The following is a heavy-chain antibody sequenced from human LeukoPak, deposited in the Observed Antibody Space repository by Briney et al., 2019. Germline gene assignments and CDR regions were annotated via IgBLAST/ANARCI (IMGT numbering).Heavy chain of an antibody. CDR3: ARDHKWDSSGWPTYFDY. CDR2: ISSSGSTI. Sequence: GGSLRLSCAASGFTFSSYEMNWVRQAPGKGLEWVSYISSSGSTIYYADSVKGRFTISRDNAKNSLYLQMNSLRAEDTAVYYCARDHKWDSSGWPTYFDYWGQGTLVTVSS. J-gene: IGHJ4*02. D-gene: IGHD6-19*01. CDR1: GFTFSSYE. V-gene: IGHV3-48*03.